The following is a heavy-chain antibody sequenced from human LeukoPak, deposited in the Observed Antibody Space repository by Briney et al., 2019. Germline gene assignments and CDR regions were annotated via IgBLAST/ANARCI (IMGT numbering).Heavy chain of an antibody. CDR2: ISYDGSNK. V-gene: IGHV3-30-3*01. Sequence: PGGSLRLSCAASGFTFSNYAMHWVRQAPGKGLEWVAVISYDGSNKYYADSVKGRFTISRDNALNSLYLQMNSLRAEDTAIYYCARSIPYGTTWYGRSDYWGQGTLVTVSS. D-gene: IGHD6-13*01. CDR3: ARSIPYGTTWYGRSDY. CDR1: GFTFSNYA. J-gene: IGHJ4*02.